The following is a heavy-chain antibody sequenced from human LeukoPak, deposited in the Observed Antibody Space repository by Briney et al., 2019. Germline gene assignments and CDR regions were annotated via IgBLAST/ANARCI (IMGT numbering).Heavy chain of an antibody. CDR2: IYTSGST. CDR1: GGSISSYY. V-gene: IGHV4-4*07. CDR3: ARAVPEYGDYAYYYYYGMDV. D-gene: IGHD4-17*01. J-gene: IGHJ6*02. Sequence: SETLTLTCTVSGGSISSYYWSWIRQPAGKGLEWIGRIYTSGSTNYNPSLKSRVTMSVDTSKNQFSLKLSSVTAADTAVYYCARAVPEYGDYAYYYYYGMDVWGQGTTATVSS.